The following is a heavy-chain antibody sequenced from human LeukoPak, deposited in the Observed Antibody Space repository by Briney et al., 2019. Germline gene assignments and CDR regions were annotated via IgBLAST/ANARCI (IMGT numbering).Heavy chain of an antibody. J-gene: IGHJ6*03. V-gene: IGHV4-59*11. CDR1: GSSISSHY. CDR2: IYYSGST. D-gene: IGHD3-3*01. Sequence: SETLSLTCTVSGSSISSHYWSWIRQPPGKGLEWIGYIYYSGSTNYNPSLKSRVTISVDTSKNQFSLKLSSVTAADTAVYYCARSLNYDFWSGYQNYYYYYMDVWGKGTTVTVSS. CDR3: ARSLNYDFWSGYQNYYYYYMDV.